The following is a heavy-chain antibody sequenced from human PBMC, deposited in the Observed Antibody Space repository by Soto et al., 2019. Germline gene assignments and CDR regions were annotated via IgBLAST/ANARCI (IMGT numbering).Heavy chain of an antibody. J-gene: IGHJ6*02. CDR1: GGSFSGYY. V-gene: IGHV4-34*01. CDR3: ARVYYDFWSGYSEGMDV. Sequence: KPSETLSLTCAVYGGSFSGYYWSWIRQPPGKGLEWIGEINHSGSTNYNPSLKSRVTISVDTSKNQFSLKLSSVTAADTAVYYCARVYYDFWSGYSEGMDVWGQGTTVTVSS. D-gene: IGHD3-3*01. CDR2: INHSGST.